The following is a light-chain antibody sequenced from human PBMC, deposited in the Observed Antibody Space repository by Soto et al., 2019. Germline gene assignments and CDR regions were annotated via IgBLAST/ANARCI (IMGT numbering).Light chain of an antibody. J-gene: IGKJ1*01. Sequence: EVTLTQSPATVSLSPGETATLSCGASQTLFRGYLAWYQQRPGLAPRLIIYDVSRRDTGIPDRFSGSGSGTEFTPSINRVEPEDFAVYYCQNYDGSWTFGQGTKVEIK. V-gene: IGKV3D-20*01. CDR2: DVS. CDR1: QTLFRGY. CDR3: QNYDGSWT.